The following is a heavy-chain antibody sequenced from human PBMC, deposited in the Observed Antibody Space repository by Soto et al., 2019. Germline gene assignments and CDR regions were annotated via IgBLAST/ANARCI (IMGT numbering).Heavy chain of an antibody. CDR2: ISYDERNK. J-gene: IGHJ4*02. CDR1: AFTFSNYA. CDR3: AKDGTVLRFLEWLLYLDH. Sequence: GSLRLSCAASAFTFSNYAMHWVRQAPGKGLEWVAVISYDERNKYYADSVKGRFTISRDNSKHTLYLQMDSLRTEDTAVYYCAKDGTVLRFLEWLLYLDHWGQGTLVTVSS. D-gene: IGHD3-3*01. V-gene: IGHV3-30*18.